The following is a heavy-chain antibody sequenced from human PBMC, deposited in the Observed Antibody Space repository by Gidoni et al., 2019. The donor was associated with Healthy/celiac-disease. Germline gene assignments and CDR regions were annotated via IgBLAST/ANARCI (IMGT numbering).Heavy chain of an antibody. CDR1: GYTFTGYY. V-gene: IGHV1-2*02. CDR2: INPNSGGT. Sequence: QVQLVQSGAEVKKPGASVKVSCKASGYTFTGYYMHWVRQAPGQGLEWMGWINPNSGGTNYAQKFQGRVTMTRDTSISTAYMELSRLRSDDTAVYYCARVGPGYDFWSEKDYWGQGTWSPSPQ. D-gene: IGHD3-3*01. J-gene: IGHJ4*02. CDR3: ARVGPGYDFWSEKDY.